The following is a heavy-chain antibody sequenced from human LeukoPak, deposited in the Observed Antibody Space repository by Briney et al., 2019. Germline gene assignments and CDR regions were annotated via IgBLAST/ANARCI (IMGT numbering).Heavy chain of an antibody. J-gene: IGHJ3*02. Sequence: GRSLRLSCAASGFTFSSYAMHWVRQAPGKGLEWVAVISYDGSNKYYADSVKGRFTISRDSSRNTLNLQMHSLRAEDTAVYYCTRAIPDPFDIWGQGTMVTVSS. D-gene: IGHD2-2*02. CDR1: GFTFSSYA. V-gene: IGHV3-30*14. CDR2: ISYDGSNK. CDR3: TRAIPDPFDI.